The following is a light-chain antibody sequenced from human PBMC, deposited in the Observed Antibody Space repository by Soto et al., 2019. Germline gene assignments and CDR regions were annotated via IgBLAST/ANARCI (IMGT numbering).Light chain of an antibody. CDR2: KAS. J-gene: IGKJ1*01. V-gene: IGKV1-5*03. Sequence: DIQMTQSPSTLSASVGDRVTITCRASQSISSWLAWYQQKPGKAPKLLIYKASSLERGVPSRFSGSGSGTEFTPTISILQPDDLATYYCQQYNSYKTFGQGTKVEIK. CDR1: QSISSW. CDR3: QQYNSYKT.